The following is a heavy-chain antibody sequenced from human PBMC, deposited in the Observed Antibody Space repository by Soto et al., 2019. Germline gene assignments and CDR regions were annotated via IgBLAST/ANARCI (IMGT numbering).Heavy chain of an antibody. J-gene: IGHJ5*02. D-gene: IGHD3-16*01. Sequence: QVQLVQSGAEVKKPGDSVKVSCKASGYTFSDYDINWVRQAAGQGLEGMGWMHPYSGNTGYAQKFQGRVTMTTDTSITTAYLELSSLTFEDTAIYYCATGRFRRTWFDPWGQGTLVTVSS. CDR3: ATGRFRRTWFDP. V-gene: IGHV1-8*01. CDR2: MHPYSGNT. CDR1: GYTFSDYD.